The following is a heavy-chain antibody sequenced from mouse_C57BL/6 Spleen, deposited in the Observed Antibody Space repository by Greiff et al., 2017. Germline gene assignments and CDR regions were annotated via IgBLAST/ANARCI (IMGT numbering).Heavy chain of an antibody. CDR1: GFTFSDYY. D-gene: IGHD2-4*01. CDR3: ARGSYDYDGAGFAY. Sequence: DVKLVESEGGLVQPGSSMKLSCTASGFTFSDYYMAWVRQVPEKGLEWVANINYDGSSTYYLDSLKSRFIISRDNAKNILYLQMSSLKSEDTATYYCARGSYDYDGAGFAYWGQGTLVTVSA. CDR2: INYDGSST. V-gene: IGHV5-16*01. J-gene: IGHJ3*01.